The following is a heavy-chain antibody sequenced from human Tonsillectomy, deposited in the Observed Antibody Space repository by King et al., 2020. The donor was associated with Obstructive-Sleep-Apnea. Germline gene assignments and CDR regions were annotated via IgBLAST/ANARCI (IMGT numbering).Heavy chain of an antibody. CDR2: ISGSGGST. J-gene: IGHJ5*02. V-gene: IGHV3-23*04. CDR3: AKDRYNWNYPNWFDP. Sequence: VQLVESGGGLVQPGGSLRLSCAASGFTFSSYAMSWVRQAPGKGLEWVSAISGSGGSTYYADSVKGRFTISRDNSKNTPYLQMNSLRAEDTAVYYCAKDRYNWNYPNWFDPWGQGTLVTVAS. D-gene: IGHD1-7*01. CDR1: GFTFSSYA.